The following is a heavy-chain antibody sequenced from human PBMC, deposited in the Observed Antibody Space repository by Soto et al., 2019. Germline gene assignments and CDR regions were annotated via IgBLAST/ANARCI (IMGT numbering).Heavy chain of an antibody. CDR1: GFTFSSYA. D-gene: IGHD6-13*01. J-gene: IGHJ5*02. V-gene: IGHV3-23*01. CDR2: ISGSGGST. CDR3: AKGLSPIAAADNWDEP. Sequence: AGGSLRLSCAASGFTFSSYAMSWVRQAPGKGLEWVSAISGSGGSTYYADSVKGRFTISRDNSKNTLYLQMNSLRAEDTAVYYCAKGLSPIAAADNWDEPWGQGPRFTVSS.